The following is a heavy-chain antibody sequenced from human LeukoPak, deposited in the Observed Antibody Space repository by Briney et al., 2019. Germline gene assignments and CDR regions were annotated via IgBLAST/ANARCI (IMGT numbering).Heavy chain of an antibody. J-gene: IGHJ4*02. CDR1: GFTFSSYS. D-gene: IGHD6-6*01. CDR3: ARDYSSYGFDY. CDR2: ISSSSSYI. V-gene: IGHV3-21*01. Sequence: GGSLRLSCAASGFTFSSYSMNWVRQAPGMGLEWVSSISSSSSYIYYADSVKGRFTISRDNAKNSLYLQMNSLRAEDTAVYYCARDYSSYGFDYWGQGTLVTVSS.